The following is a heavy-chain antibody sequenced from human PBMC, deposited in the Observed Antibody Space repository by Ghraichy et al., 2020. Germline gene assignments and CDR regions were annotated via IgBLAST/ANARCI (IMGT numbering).Heavy chain of an antibody. Sequence: ASVKVSCKASGYTFTSYYMHWVRQAPGPGLEWMGIINPSGGSTSYAQKFQGRVTMTRDTSMSTVYMELSSLRSEDTAVYYCARDGRKNGDPYNWFDPWGQGTLVTVSS. CDR2: INPSGGST. J-gene: IGHJ5*02. CDR1: GYTFTSYY. CDR3: ARDGRKNGDPYNWFDP. D-gene: IGHD3-10*01. V-gene: IGHV1-46*01.